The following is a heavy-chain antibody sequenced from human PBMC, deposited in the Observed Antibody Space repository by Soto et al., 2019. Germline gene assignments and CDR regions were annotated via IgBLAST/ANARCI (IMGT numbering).Heavy chain of an antibody. Sequence: SETLSLTCTVSGGSISSGGYYWSWIRQHPGKGLEWIGYIYYSGSTYYNPSLKSRVTISVDTSKNQFSLKLSSVTAADTAVYYCARQYDILTGALDYWGHGTLVTVSS. D-gene: IGHD3-9*01. V-gene: IGHV4-31*03. CDR2: IYYSGST. CDR3: ARQYDILTGALDY. CDR1: GGSISSGGYY. J-gene: IGHJ4*01.